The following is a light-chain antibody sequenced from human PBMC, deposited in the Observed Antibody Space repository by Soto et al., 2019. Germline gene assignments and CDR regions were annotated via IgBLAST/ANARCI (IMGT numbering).Light chain of an antibody. CDR1: QGIDNW. Sequence: DIQMTQSPSSVSASVGDSVTITCRASQGIDNWLAWYQQKPGMAPKLLISAASNLQSGVPTRFSGSGSGTDFTLTINSLQPEDFETDFWQQAIHFPLAFGGGTKVEI. CDR3: QQAIHFPLA. J-gene: IGKJ4*01. CDR2: AAS. V-gene: IGKV1-12*01.